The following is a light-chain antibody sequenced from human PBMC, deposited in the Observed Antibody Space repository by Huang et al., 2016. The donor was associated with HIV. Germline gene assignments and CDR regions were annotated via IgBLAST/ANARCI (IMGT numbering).Light chain of an antibody. J-gene: IGKJ4*01. CDR1: QSVGNY. CDR2: DTS. CDR3: QQRSSGVT. Sequence: IVLTQSPATLSWYPGERVTLSCRASQSVGNYIAWYQQHPGQSPRLLIYDTSNRATGTPVSFSGSGSGTDFALTISNLESEDFAVYYCQQRSSGVTFGGGTKVQVK. V-gene: IGKV3-11*01.